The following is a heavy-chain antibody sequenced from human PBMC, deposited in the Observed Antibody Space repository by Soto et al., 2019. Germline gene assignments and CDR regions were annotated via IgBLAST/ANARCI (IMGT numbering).Heavy chain of an antibody. J-gene: IGHJ6*02. Sequence: EVQLVESGGGLVQPGGSLRLSCAASGFTFSNYWMTWVRQAPGQGLEWVAKIKPDGSGKYYVDSVKGRFTISRDNAKNSLYLQMNSLEAEDWVVYYWARDCVPAARDYYGMDVWGQGTTVTVSS. V-gene: IGHV3-7*01. D-gene: IGHD2-2*01. CDR3: ARDCVPAARDYYGMDV. CDR2: IKPDGSGK. CDR1: GFTFSNYW.